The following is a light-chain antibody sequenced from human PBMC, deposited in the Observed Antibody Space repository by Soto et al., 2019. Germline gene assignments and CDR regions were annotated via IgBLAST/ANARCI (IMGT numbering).Light chain of an antibody. CDR2: DVS. CDR1: SSDVGSYNL. J-gene: IGLJ3*02. CDR3: TAYSSTAALCG. Sequence: QSALTQPASVSGSPGQSITISCTGTSSDVGSYNLVSWYQQHPGNAPKLMIYDVSNRPSGVSNRFSGSKSGNTASLTISGLQAEDGAEYYCTAYSSTAALCGFGGGTKLTV. V-gene: IGLV2-14*02.